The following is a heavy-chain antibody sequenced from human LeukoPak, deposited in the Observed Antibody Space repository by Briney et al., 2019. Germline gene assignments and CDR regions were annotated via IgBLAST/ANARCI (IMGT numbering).Heavy chain of an antibody. Sequence: ASVKVSCKASGYTFPNYVMNWVRQAPGQGLEWMGWINPNSGGTNYAQKFQGRVTMTRDTSISTAYMELSRLRSDDTAVYYCASESASYCSGSSCYPEGFDYWGQGTLVTVSS. J-gene: IGHJ4*02. V-gene: IGHV1-2*02. CDR1: GYTFPNYV. CDR2: INPNSGGT. D-gene: IGHD2-15*01. CDR3: ASESASYCSGSSCYPEGFDY.